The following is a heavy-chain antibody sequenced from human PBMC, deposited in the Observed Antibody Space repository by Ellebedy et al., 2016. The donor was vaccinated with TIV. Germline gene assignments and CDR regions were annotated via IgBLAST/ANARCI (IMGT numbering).Heavy chain of an antibody. J-gene: IGHJ5*02. CDR3: ARARVNRDIAYGNWFDP. Sequence: SETLSLTXPVSGVPISRGDNYWSWIRQYTGKGLVWTGNIYYSGSTYYNPSLKSRLTISVDTSKSQFSLRLSSVTAADTALYYCARARVNRDIAYGNWFDPWGQGTLVTVSS. CDR1: GVPISRGDNY. V-gene: IGHV4-31*03. D-gene: IGHD2-15*01. CDR2: IYYSGST.